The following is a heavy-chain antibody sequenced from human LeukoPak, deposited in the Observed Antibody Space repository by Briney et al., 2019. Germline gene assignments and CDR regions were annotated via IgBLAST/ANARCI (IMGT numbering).Heavy chain of an antibody. V-gene: IGHV4-59*01. CDR2: ILSSGST. CDR1: SGSINNFY. J-gene: IGHJ4*02. CDR3: ARGRTFDN. Sequence: SETLSLTCSVSSGSINNFYWSWIRQPPGKGLEWIGYILSSGSTNYNPSVKSRVTISVDTSKNQFSLRLSSVTAADTAVYYCARGRTFDNWGQGTLVTVSS.